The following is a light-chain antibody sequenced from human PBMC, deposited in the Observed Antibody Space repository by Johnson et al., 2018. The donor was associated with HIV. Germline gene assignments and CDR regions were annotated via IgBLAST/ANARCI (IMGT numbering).Light chain of an antibody. CDR3: GTWDSSLSAYV. J-gene: IGLJ1*01. V-gene: IGLV1-51*01. CDR2: DNN. Sequence: QSVLTQPPSVSAAPGQKVDISCSGSSSNIESDYVSWYQQLPGTAPKLLIYDNNKRPSGIPDRFFGFKSGTSATLDITGLQTGDEGDYYCGTWDSSLSAYVFGTGTKVTVL. CDR1: SSNIESDY.